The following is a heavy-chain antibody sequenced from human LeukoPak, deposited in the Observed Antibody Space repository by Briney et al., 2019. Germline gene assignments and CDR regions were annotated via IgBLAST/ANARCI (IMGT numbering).Heavy chain of an antibody. D-gene: IGHD4-17*01. J-gene: IGHJ3*02. CDR2: IYPGDSDT. Sequence: GESLKISCKGSGYSFTTNWIGWVRQMPGKGLEWMGIIYPGDSDTRYSPSFQGQVTISADKSISTAYLQWSSLKASDTAMYYCARHPSTVTKWLWHDAFDIWGQGTMVTVSS. V-gene: IGHV5-51*01. CDR3: ARHPSTVTKWLWHDAFDI. CDR1: GYSFTTNW.